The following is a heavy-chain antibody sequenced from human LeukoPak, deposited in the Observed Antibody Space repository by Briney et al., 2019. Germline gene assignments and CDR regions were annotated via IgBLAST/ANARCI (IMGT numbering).Heavy chain of an antibody. J-gene: IGHJ4*02. V-gene: IGHV3-7*01. CDR3: ARQTDLYSGWSFDY. CDR2: IKTDGSEK. Sequence: GGSLRLSCEGSGFTFSNYWMGWVRQAPGKGLQWVANIKTDGSEKYYVDSVKGRFTISRDNAKNSLYLQMNSLRAEDTAVYYCARQTDLYSGWSFDYWGQGTLVTVSS. D-gene: IGHD6-19*01. CDR1: GFTFSNYW.